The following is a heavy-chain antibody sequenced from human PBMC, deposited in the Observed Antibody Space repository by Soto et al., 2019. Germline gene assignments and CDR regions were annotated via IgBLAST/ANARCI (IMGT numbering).Heavy chain of an antibody. J-gene: IGHJ4*02. D-gene: IGHD3-16*01. CDR3: ARNVPVTALGY. CDR2: TYSGGDT. Sequence: EVRLVESGGGLVQPGGSLRLSCAASGVTVSNNYMSWVRQAPGKGLEWVSVTYSGGDTRYADSVEGRFTMSRDSTKNTGYLQMDSLSSEHTAVYFCARNVPVTALGYWGQGSLVTVSS. CDR1: GVTVSNNY. V-gene: IGHV3-66*01.